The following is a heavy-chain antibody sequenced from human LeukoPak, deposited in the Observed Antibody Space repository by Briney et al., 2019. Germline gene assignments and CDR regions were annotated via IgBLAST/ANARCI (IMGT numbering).Heavy chain of an antibody. CDR2: ISGSGGST. D-gene: IGHD4-17*01. CDR3: AKGHTGPDYGDYKY. CDR1: GFTFSSYS. Sequence: GGSLRLSCAASGFTFSSYSMSWVRQAPGKGLEWASAISGSGGSTYYADSVKGRFTISRDNSKNTLYLQMNSLRAEDTAVYYCAKGHTGPDYGDYKYWGQGTLVTVSS. J-gene: IGHJ4*02. V-gene: IGHV3-23*01.